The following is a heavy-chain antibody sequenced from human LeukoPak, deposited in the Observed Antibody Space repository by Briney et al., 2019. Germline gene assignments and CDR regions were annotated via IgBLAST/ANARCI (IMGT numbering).Heavy chain of an antibody. Sequence: ASVKVSCKVSGYTLAELSTHWVRQAPGKGLEWMGGFDPEDGETIYAQKFQGRVTMTEDTSTDTAYMELSSLRSEDTAVYYCATDTPNANQQLGRYYYGMDVWGQGTTVTVSS. D-gene: IGHD6-13*01. V-gene: IGHV1-24*01. J-gene: IGHJ6*02. CDR3: ATDTPNANQQLGRYYYGMDV. CDR1: GYTLAELS. CDR2: FDPEDGET.